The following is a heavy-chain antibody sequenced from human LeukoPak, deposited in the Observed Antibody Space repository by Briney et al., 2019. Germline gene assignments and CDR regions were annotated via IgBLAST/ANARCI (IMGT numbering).Heavy chain of an antibody. CDR2: IDSSGNT. CDR3: ASRVTVLGTRGFDF. D-gene: IGHD6-19*01. V-gene: IGHV4-39*07. J-gene: IGHJ4*02. Sequence: PSEPLSLTCTVSGGSISSSNYYWGWIRQPPGKGLEWIGSIDSSGNTYYNPSLKSRVTISADKSKNRFSLNLRSVTAADTATYYCASRVTVLGTRGFDFWGRGTLVTVS. CDR1: GGSISSSNYY.